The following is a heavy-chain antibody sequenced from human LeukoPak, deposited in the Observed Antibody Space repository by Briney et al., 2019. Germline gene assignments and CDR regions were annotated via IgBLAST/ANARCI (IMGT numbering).Heavy chain of an antibody. Sequence: PSETLSLTCTVSGGSIRSYYWSWIRQPPGKGLGWIGYIYYSGSTNYNPSLKSRVTISVDTSKNQFSLNLTSVTAADTAVYYCARGGTYNDILSFDPWGQGTLVTVSS. J-gene: IGHJ5*02. D-gene: IGHD3-9*01. CDR2: IYYSGST. CDR1: GGSIRSYY. CDR3: ARGGTYNDILSFDP. V-gene: IGHV4-59*01.